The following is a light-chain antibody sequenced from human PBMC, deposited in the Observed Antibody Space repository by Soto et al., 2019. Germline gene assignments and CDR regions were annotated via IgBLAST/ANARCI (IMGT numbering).Light chain of an antibody. Sequence: IHTALSSSVLSASFGDRVPLPYPTSQSISTYLAWYQQKPGKAPKLLIYSASSMDSGVPDRFSGSGSGTDFTLTITRLEPEDFATYYCQQYDSSPWTFGQGTKVDIK. V-gene: IGKV1-5*01. CDR2: SAS. CDR3: QQYDSSPWT. CDR1: QSISTY. J-gene: IGKJ1*01.